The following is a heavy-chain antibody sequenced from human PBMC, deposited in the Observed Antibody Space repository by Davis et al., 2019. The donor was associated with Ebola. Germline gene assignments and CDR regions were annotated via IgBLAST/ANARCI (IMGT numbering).Heavy chain of an antibody. V-gene: IGHV1-46*01. CDR3: ARYWNTAAKADV. CDR1: GGIFSSYV. J-gene: IGHJ6*02. D-gene: IGHD1/OR15-1a*01. Sequence: SVQVSCKASGGIFSSYVISWVRQAPGQGLEWMGIINPSGGSTSYAQKLQGRVTMTSDTSTRTVYMELSRLRSDEKAVYSCARYWNTAAKADVWGQGTTVTVSS. CDR2: INPSGGST.